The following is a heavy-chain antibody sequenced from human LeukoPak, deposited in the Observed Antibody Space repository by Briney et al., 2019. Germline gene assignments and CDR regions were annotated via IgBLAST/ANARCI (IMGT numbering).Heavy chain of an antibody. CDR2: ISGSGGSA. J-gene: IGHJ5*02. Sequence: GGSLRLSCAASGFTFSSYAMSWVRQAPGKGLEWVSAISGSGGSAYYADSVKGRFTISRDNSKNTLYLQMNSLRAEDTAVYYCANWANWGRSNWFDPWGQGTLVTVSS. D-gene: IGHD7-27*01. CDR1: GFTFSSYA. CDR3: ANWANWGRSNWFDP. V-gene: IGHV3-23*01.